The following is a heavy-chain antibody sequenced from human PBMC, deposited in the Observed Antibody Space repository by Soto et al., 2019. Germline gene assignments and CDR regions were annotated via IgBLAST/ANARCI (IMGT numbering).Heavy chain of an antibody. D-gene: IGHD5-18*01. J-gene: IGHJ5*01. Sequence: PVGSLRLSCAASGFTFSNYAMTWVRQAPGKGLEWVSAISVSGSDTYYADSVKGRFTVSRDNSKNTLYLQMNSLRAEDTAVYYCAKDGTWIQVWLVSWGQGTLVTVSS. CDR1: GFTFSNYA. CDR3: AKDGTWIQVWLVS. CDR2: ISVSGSDT. V-gene: IGHV3-23*01.